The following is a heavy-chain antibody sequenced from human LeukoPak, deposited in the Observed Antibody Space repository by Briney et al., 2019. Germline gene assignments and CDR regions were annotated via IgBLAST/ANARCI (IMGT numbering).Heavy chain of an antibody. J-gene: IGHJ3*02. CDR1: GYTFTSYA. Sequence: ASVKVSCKASGYTFTSYAMNWVRQAPGQGLEWMGGFDPEDGETIYAQKFQGRVTMTEDTSTDTAYMELSSLRSEDTAVYYCAAVKTYYYDSSGYYFPLNAFDIWGQGTMVTVSS. D-gene: IGHD3-22*01. V-gene: IGHV1-24*01. CDR2: FDPEDGET. CDR3: AAVKTYYYDSSGYYFPLNAFDI.